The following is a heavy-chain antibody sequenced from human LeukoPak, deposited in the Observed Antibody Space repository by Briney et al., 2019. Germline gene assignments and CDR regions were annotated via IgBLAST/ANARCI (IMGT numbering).Heavy chain of an antibody. V-gene: IGHV4-34*01. CDR2: INHSGST. J-gene: IGHJ4*02. Sequence: SETLSLTCAVYGGSFSGYYWSWIRQPPGKGLEWIGEINHSGSTNYNPSLKSRVTISVDTSKNQFSLKLSSVTAADTAVYYCARRASLYIEAAGRALDYWGQGTLVNVSS. CDR3: ARRASLYIEAAGRALDY. CDR1: GGSFSGYY. D-gene: IGHD6-13*01.